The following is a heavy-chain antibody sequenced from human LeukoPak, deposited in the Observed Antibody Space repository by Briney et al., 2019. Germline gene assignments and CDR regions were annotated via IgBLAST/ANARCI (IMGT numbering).Heavy chain of an antibody. CDR1: GGSFSGYY. V-gene: IGHV4-34*01. CDR3: ARDTLQYGSGTPYYMDV. Sequence: SETLSLTCAVYGGSFSGYYWSWIRQPPGKGLEWIGEINHSGSTNYNLSLKSRVTISVDTSKNQFSLKLSSVTAADTAVYYCARDTLQYGSGTPYYMDVWGKGTTVTVSS. CDR2: INHSGST. D-gene: IGHD3-10*01. J-gene: IGHJ6*03.